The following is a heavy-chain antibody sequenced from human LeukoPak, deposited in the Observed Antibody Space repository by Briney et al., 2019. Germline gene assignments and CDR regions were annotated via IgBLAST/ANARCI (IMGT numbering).Heavy chain of an antibody. CDR3: ARAEYYYGSGSYYNVLDY. V-gene: IGHV4-61*02. J-gene: IGHJ4*02. CDR1: GGSISSGSYY. CDR2: FYTSGST. D-gene: IGHD3-10*01. Sequence: SETLSLTCSVSGGSISSGSYYWSWIRQPAGKGLEWIGRFYTSGSTNYNPSLKSRVTISVDTSKNQFSLKLSSVTAADTAVYYCARAEYYYGSGSYYNVLDYWGQGTLVTVSS.